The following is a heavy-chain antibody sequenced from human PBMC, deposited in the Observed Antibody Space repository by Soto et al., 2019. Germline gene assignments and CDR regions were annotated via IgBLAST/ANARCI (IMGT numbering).Heavy chain of an antibody. Sequence: SETLSFTCTVSGGSISSSSYYWGWIRQPPGKGLEWIGNIYYSGSTYYNPSLKSRVTISVDTSKNQFSLKLSSVTAADTAVYYCARRYFECLLSGRSWFDPWGQGTLVTVSS. D-gene: IGHD3-9*01. CDR2: IYYSGST. CDR3: ARRYFECLLSGRSWFDP. CDR1: GGSISSSSYY. J-gene: IGHJ5*02. V-gene: IGHV4-39*01.